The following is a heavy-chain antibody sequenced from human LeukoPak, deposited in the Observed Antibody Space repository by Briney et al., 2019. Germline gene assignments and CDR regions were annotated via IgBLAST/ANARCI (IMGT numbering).Heavy chain of an antibody. J-gene: IGHJ4*02. D-gene: IGHD6-6*01. CDR2: INPSGSST. V-gene: IGHV1-46*01. Sequence: GASVKVSCKASGYTFTSYHMHWVRQAPGQELEWMGIINPSGSSTSYAQKFQGRVTMTRDTSTSTVYMELSSLRSGDTAVYYCAREVSSSTDYWGQGTLVTASS. CDR3: AREVSSSTDY. CDR1: GYTFTSYH.